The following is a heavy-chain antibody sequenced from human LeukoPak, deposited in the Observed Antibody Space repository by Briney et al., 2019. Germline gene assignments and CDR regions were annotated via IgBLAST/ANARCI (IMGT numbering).Heavy chain of an antibody. D-gene: IGHD3-9*01. Sequence: ASVKVSCKPSGYTFNTYGITWVRQAPGQGLEWMGWISPYNGNTNYAQKFQGRVTLTTDTSTSTAYMELRSLRSDDTAVYYCARDSYRLDYYYMDVWGKGTTVTVSS. CDR1: GYTFNTYG. CDR3: ARDSYRLDYYYMDV. V-gene: IGHV1-18*01. J-gene: IGHJ6*03. CDR2: ISPYNGNT.